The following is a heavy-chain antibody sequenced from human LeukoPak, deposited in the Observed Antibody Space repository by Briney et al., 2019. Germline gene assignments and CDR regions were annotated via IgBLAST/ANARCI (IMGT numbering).Heavy chain of an antibody. CDR3: ARLAVTGYYYYYYYMDV. Sequence: GGSLRLCCAAAGFTFDDYGISWVRRAPVEGLKWVSGINWKGGSTGYADSVKGRFTISRDNAKNSLYLQMNSLRAEDTALYYCARLAVTGYYYYYYYMDVWGKGTTVTVSS. CDR2: INWKGGST. CDR1: GFTFDDYG. D-gene: IGHD2-21*02. V-gene: IGHV3-20*04. J-gene: IGHJ6*03.